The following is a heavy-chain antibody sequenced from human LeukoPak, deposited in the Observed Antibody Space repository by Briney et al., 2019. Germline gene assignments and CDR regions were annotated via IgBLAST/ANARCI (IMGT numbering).Heavy chain of an antibody. J-gene: IGHJ4*02. CDR1: GGSISSGDYY. CDR3: GVRGSRGNAAFDY. D-gene: IGHD3-10*01. Sequence: PSQTLSLTCTVSGGSISSGDYYWSWIRQPPGKGLEWIGYTYYSGSTYYNPSLKNRVSISVDTSKNQFSLNLSSVTAADTAVYYCGVRGSRGNAAFDYWGQGTLVTVSS. V-gene: IGHV4-30-4*01. CDR2: TYYSGST.